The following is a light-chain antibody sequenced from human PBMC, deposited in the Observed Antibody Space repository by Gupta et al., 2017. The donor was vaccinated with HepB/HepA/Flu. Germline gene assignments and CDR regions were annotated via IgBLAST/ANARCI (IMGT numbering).Light chain of an antibody. CDR3: SSYTSSSTWV. J-gene: IGLJ3*02. V-gene: IGLV2-14*03. CDR2: DVS. CDR1: SSDVGGYNY. Sequence: QSALTQPASVSGSPGQSIPISCTGTSSDVGGYNYVSWYQQHPGKAPKLMIYDVSNRPSGVSNRFSGSKSGNTASLTIPGLQAEDEADYYCSSYTSSSTWVFGGGTKLTVL.